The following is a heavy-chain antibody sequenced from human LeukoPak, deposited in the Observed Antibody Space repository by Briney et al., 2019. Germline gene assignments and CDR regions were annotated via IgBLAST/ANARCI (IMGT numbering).Heavy chain of an antibody. CDR1: GGSISSYH. CDR2: IYDRGST. CDR3: ARGGDCSGGSCYYIGWFDP. D-gene: IGHD2-15*01. J-gene: IGHJ5*02. Sequence: SETLSLTCTVSGGSISSYHWNWIRQPPAKGLEWIGYIYDRGSTNYNPSLKSRVTISVDTPKNQFSLKLSSVTAADTAVYYCARGGDCSGGSCYYIGWFDPWGQGTLVTVSS. V-gene: IGHV4-59*01.